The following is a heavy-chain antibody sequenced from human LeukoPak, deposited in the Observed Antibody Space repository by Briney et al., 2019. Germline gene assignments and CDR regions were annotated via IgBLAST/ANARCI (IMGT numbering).Heavy chain of an antibody. CDR1: GFTFSSCS. J-gene: IGHJ4*02. D-gene: IGHD1-26*01. CDR2: ISSSSSYI. V-gene: IGHV3-21*04. CDR3: AKDQGGATHFDY. Sequence: PGGSLRLSCAASGFTFSSCSMNWVRQAPGKGLEWVSSISSSSSYIYYADSVKGRFTISRDNAKNSLYLQMNSLRAEDTAVYYCAKDQGGATHFDYWGQGTLVTVSS.